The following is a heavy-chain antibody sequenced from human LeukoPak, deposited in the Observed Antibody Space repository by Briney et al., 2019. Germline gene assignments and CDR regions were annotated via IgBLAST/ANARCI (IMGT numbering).Heavy chain of an antibody. J-gene: IGHJ5*02. V-gene: IGHV4-30-4*08. D-gene: IGHD2-2*01. CDR3: ARVRGPVVPAANRWFDP. Sequence: SETPSLTCTVSGGSISSGDYYWSWIRQPPGKGLEWIGYIYYSGSTYYNPSPKSRVTISVDTSKNQFSLKLSSVTAADTAVYYCARVRGPVVPAANRWFDPWGQGTLVTVSS. CDR2: IYYSGST. CDR1: GGSISSGDYY.